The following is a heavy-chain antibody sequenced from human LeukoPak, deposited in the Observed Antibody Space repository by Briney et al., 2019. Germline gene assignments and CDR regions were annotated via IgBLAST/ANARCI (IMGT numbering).Heavy chain of an antibody. V-gene: IGHV3-30*18. CDR2: ISYDGSNK. J-gene: IGHJ3*02. D-gene: IGHD4-17*01. CDR1: GFTFSSYG. CDR3: AKGRTTVTTGDAFDI. Sequence: PGGSLRLSCAASGFTFSSYGMHWVRQAPGKGLEWVAVISYDGSNKYYADSVKGRFTISRDNSKNTLYLQMNSLRAEDTAVYYCAKGRTTVTTGDAFDIWGQGTMVTVSS.